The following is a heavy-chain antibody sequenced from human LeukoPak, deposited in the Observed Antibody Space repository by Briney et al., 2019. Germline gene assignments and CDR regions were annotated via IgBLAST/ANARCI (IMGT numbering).Heavy chain of an antibody. J-gene: IGHJ4*02. V-gene: IGHV3-7*01. CDR3: ARGGSDSSRYWLY. CDR1: GFTFSDLW. D-gene: IGHD6-25*01. CDR2: IEPDGSVK. Sequence: PGGSLRLSCAASGFTFSDLWMTWLRPAPGKGPEGVATIEPDGSVKYYVDPVKGRFTISRDNADNSLYLQMNSLRGEDTAVYFCARGGSDSSRYWLYWGQGTLVTVSS.